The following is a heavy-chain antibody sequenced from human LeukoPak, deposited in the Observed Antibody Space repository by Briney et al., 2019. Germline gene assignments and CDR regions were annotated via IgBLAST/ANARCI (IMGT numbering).Heavy chain of an antibody. J-gene: IGHJ2*01. D-gene: IGHD3-10*01. CDR2: ISAYNGNT. CDR1: GYTFTSYG. V-gene: IGHV1-18*01. Sequence: ASVKVSCKASGYTFTSYGILWVRQAPGQGLERMGWISAYNGNTNYAQKLQGRVTMTTDTSTSTAYMELRSLRSDDTAVYYCARITMVRGVIFDWYFDLWGRGTLVTVSS. CDR3: ARITMVRGVIFDWYFDL.